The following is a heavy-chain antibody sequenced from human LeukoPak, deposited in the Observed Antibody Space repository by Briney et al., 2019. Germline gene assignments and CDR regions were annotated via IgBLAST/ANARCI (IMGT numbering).Heavy chain of an antibody. CDR1: GFTFADYF. D-gene: IGHD2-15*01. J-gene: IGHJ3*02. V-gene: IGHV3-43*02. Sequence: GGSLRLSCAASGFTFADYFMHWVRQAPGKGLECISFISGDGTTTYYRDSVRGRFTISRDNSKNSLYLQMNSLRTEDTALYYCAKEIDTLATNAFDIWGQGTIVTVSS. CDR3: AKEIDTLATNAFDI. CDR2: ISGDGTTT.